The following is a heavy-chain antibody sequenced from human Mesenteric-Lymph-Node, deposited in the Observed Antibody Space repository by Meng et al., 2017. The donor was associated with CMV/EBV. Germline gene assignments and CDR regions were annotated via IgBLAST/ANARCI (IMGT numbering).Heavy chain of an antibody. D-gene: IGHD6-13*01. CDR1: GFTFTDYA. V-gene: IGHV3-23*01. CDR3: ARVGSIAATGPSNWYFDL. Sequence: GGSLRLSCAASGFTFTDYAMSWVRQAPGKGLEWVSSITSGDSTFYGDSVKGRFTISRDNSKNTLYLQLNSLSAEDTAVYYCARVGSIAATGPSNWYFDLWGRGTLVTVSS. CDR2: ITSGDST. J-gene: IGHJ2*01.